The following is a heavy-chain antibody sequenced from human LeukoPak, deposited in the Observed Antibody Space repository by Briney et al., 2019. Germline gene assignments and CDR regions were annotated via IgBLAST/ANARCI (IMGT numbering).Heavy chain of an antibody. CDR3: ATGEITTSDY. CDR1: GYSFVGYG. V-gene: IGHV1-18*01. CDR2: FNPENGNT. Sequence: ASVKVSCKASGYSFVGYGITWVRQAPGQGLEWMGWFNPENGNTNYAQKVQGRVTMTRDTSTSTVYMELSSLRSEDTAVYYCATGEITTSDYWGQGTLVTVSS. J-gene: IGHJ4*02. D-gene: IGHD3-10*01.